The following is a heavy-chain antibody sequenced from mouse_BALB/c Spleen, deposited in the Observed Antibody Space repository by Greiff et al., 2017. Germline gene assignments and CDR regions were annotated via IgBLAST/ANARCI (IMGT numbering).Heavy chain of an antibody. D-gene: IGHD1-1*02. CDR2: IYPGDGDT. CDR3: ARGYGLHWYFDV. Sequence: QVQLQQSGAELVRPGSSVKISCKASGYAFSSYWMNWVKQRPGQGLEWIGQIYPGDGDTNYNGKFKGKATLTADKSSSTAYMQLSSLTSEDSAVYFCARGYGLHWYFDVWGAGTTVTVSS. CDR1: GYAFSSYW. V-gene: IGHV1-80*01. J-gene: IGHJ1*01.